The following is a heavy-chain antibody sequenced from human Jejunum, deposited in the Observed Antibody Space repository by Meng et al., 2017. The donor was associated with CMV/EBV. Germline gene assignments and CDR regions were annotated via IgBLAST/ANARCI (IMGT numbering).Heavy chain of an antibody. J-gene: IGHJ4*02. CDR1: GGTFSSYA. V-gene: IGHV1-69*10. D-gene: IGHD5-24*01. Sequence: QVQLVQSGAEVRKPGASVTVACKAAGGTFSSYAISWVRQAPGQGLEWIGGIIPILGIANYAQKFQGRVTITADKSTSTAYMELSSLRSEDTAVYYCARERPGGMATTPYFDYWGQGTLVNVSS. CDR3: ARERPGGMATTPYFDY. CDR2: IIPILGIA.